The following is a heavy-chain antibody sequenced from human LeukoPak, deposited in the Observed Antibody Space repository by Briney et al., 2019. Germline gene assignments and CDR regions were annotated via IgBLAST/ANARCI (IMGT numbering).Heavy chain of an antibody. Sequence: SETLSLTCTVSGGYISNYYWSWIRRPPGKGLEWIGYIYYSGSTKYNPSLKSRVTISLDTSKNQFSLKLSSVTAADTAVYYCARDVLAAPGTFDYWGQGAMVTVSS. CDR3: ARDVLAAPGTFDY. V-gene: IGHV4-59*12. CDR1: GGYISNYY. CDR2: IYYSGST. D-gene: IGHD6-13*01. J-gene: IGHJ4*02.